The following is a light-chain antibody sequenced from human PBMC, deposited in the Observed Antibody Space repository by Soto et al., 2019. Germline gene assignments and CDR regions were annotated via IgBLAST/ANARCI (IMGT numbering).Light chain of an antibody. CDR1: QGLVYSDGNTY. CDR3: KQATHWTPYT. CDR2: KVS. J-gene: IGKJ2*01. V-gene: IGKV2-30*01. Sequence: EVVMTQSPRNLPVTLGQPASISCWSSQGLVYSDGNTYLNWFQQSPRHSPRRLLYKVSFRDSGVHDRFSCSGSGTAFTLTISRVEAEDVGIYYCKQATHWTPYTFGGGTKLEIK.